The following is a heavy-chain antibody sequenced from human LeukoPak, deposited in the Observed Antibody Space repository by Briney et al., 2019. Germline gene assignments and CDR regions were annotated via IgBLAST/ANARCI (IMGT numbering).Heavy chain of an antibody. J-gene: IGHJ4*02. CDR1: GGSISSSSYY. CDR3: ARDLGLNSDY. D-gene: IGHD3/OR15-3a*01. CDR2: IYYSGST. Sequence: SETLSLTCTVSGGSISSSSYYWGWIRRPPGKGLEWIGSIYYSGSTYYNPSLKSRVTISVDTSKNQFSLKLSSVTAADTAVYYCARDLGLNSDYWGQGTLVTVSS. V-gene: IGHV4-39*07.